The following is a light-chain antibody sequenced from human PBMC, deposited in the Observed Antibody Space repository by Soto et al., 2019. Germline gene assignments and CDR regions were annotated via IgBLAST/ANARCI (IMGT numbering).Light chain of an antibody. CDR1: SSDVGDYNY. V-gene: IGLV2-14*03. CDR2: DVT. CDR3: SSFTSSSTLVV. Sequence: QSALTQPASVSGSPGQSITISCTGTSSDVGDYNYVSWYQEHPGKAPKLMIYDVTHRPSGVSNRFSGSKSGNMASLTISGLQAEYEADYYCSSFTSSSTLVVFGTGTKVTVL. J-gene: IGLJ1*01.